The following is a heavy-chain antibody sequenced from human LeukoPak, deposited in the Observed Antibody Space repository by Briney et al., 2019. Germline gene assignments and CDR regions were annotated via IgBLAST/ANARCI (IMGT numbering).Heavy chain of an antibody. CDR1: GFTFSSYG. CDR2: IHSDGTT. J-gene: IGHJ3*02. V-gene: IGHV3-66*01. D-gene: IGHD3-22*01. CDR3: ARDRNWAYDTSGLNAFDI. Sequence: GGTLRLSCAASGFTFSSYGMNWVRRAPGKGLEWVSVIHSDGTTNYGDSVKGRFTISRDHSKNTLYLQMNSLRAEDTAVYYCARDRNWAYDTSGLNAFDIWGQGTMVTASS.